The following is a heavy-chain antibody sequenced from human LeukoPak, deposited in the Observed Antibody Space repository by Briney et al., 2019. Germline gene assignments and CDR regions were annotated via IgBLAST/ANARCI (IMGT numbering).Heavy chain of an antibody. CDR3: ARGGDYDILRGAFDI. CDR1: GYTFTGYY. D-gene: IGHD3-9*01. J-gene: IGHJ3*02. Sequence: GASVKVSCKASGYTFTGYYMHWVRQAPGQGLEWMGWINPNSGGTNYAQKFQGRVTMTRDTSISTAYMELSRLRSDDTAVYYCARGGDYDILRGAFDIWGQGTMVTVSS. CDR2: INPNSGGT. V-gene: IGHV1-2*02.